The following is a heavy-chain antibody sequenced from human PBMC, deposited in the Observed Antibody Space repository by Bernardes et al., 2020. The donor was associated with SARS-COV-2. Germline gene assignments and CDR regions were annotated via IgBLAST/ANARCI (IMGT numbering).Heavy chain of an antibody. CDR1: GDSINTYY. D-gene: IGHD2-21*02. CDR2: MYYSGRT. J-gene: IGHJ4*02. Sequence: SEPLSLTCSVSGDSINTYYWSWFRQTPGKGLEWIGYMYYSGRTGYNPSFKSRVTISVDTSKNQFSLNLTSVTAADTAIYYCARYQVVTAFDVWGPGTLVTVSS. CDR3: ARYQVVTAFDV. V-gene: IGHV4-59*01.